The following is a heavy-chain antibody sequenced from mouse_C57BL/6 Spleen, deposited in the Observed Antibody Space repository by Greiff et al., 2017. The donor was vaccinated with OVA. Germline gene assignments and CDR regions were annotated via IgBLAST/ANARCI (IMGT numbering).Heavy chain of an antibody. J-gene: IGHJ4*01. CDR1: GFSLTSYG. CDR2: IWSGGST. D-gene: IGHD1-1*02. V-gene: IGHV2-2*01. Sequence: VMLVESGPGLVQPSQSLSITCTVSGFSLTSYGVHWVRQSPGKGLEWLGVIWSGGSTDYNAAFISRLSISKDNSKSQVFFKMNSLQADDTAIYYCARSRGGSYDYAMDYWGQGTSVTVSS. CDR3: ARSRGGSYDYAMDY.